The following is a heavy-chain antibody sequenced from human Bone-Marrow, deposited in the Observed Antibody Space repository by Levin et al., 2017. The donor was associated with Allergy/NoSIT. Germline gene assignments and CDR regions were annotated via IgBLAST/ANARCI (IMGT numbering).Heavy chain of an antibody. Sequence: GGSLRLSCVASGFTFSSYAMSWVRQAPGKGLEWVSAISGSGVSTYGDSVKGRFTVSRDNSKNTLYLQMNSLRAEDTAVYYWAKDRDSSSWTFYYGMDVWGQGTTVTVSS. V-gene: IGHV3-23*01. CDR3: AKDRDSSSWTFYYGMDV. J-gene: IGHJ6*02. CDR1: GFTFSSYA. CDR2: ISGSGVST. D-gene: IGHD6-13*01.